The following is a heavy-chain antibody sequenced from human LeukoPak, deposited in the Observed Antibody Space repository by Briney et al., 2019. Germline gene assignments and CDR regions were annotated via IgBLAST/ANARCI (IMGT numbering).Heavy chain of an antibody. V-gene: IGHV1-8*01. CDR3: ARGVRGFRSEAFYCYMDV. CDR1: GYTFTSYD. D-gene: IGHD3-10*01. J-gene: IGHJ6*03. Sequence: ASVKVSCKASGYTFTSYDINWVRQATGQGLEWMGWVNPNSGNTGYAQKFQGRVTMTRNTSISTAYMELSSLRSEDTAVYYCARGVRGFRSEAFYCYMDVWGKGTTVTVSS. CDR2: VNPNSGNT.